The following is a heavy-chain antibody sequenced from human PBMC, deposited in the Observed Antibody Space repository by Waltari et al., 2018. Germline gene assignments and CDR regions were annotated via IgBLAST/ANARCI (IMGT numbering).Heavy chain of an antibody. CDR2: IYHSGST. V-gene: IGHV4-38-2*01. CDR1: GYSISSGYY. J-gene: IGHJ4*02. CDR3: ARGSSSWYYFDY. D-gene: IGHD6-13*01. Sequence: QVQLQESGPGLVKPSETLSLTCAVPGYSISSGYYWGWIRQPPGKGLEWIGSIYHSGSTYYNPSLKSRVTISVDTSKNQFSLKLSSVTAADTAVYYCARGSSSWYYFDYWGQGTLVTVSS.